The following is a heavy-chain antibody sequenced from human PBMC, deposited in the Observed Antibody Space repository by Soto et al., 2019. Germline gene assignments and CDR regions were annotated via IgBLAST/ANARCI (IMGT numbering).Heavy chain of an antibody. D-gene: IGHD3-22*01. CDR3: ARRDLRSYYDSSGYYSY. CDR1: GYTFTTYW. Sequence: GESLKISCKGSGYTFTTYWIAWARQMPGKGLEWMGIIYPGDSDTRYSPSFQGQGTISADKSISTAYLQWSSLKASDTAMYYCARRDLRSYYDSSGYYSYWGRGTLVTVSS. V-gene: IGHV5-51*01. J-gene: IGHJ4*02. CDR2: IYPGDSDT.